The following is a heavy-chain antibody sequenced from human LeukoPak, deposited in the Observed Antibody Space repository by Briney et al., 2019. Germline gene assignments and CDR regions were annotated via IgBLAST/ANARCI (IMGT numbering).Heavy chain of an antibody. CDR1: GDSVSSNSAA. CDR2: TYYRSKWYN. Sequence: SQTLSLTCAISGDSVSSNSAAWNWIRQSPSRGLEWLGRTYYRSKWYNDYAVSVKSRITINPDTSKNQFSLQLNSVTPEDTAVYYCAREGAHSSSWYDYYYGVDVWGQGTTVTVSS. CDR3: AREGAHSSSWYDYYYGVDV. V-gene: IGHV6-1*01. D-gene: IGHD6-13*01. J-gene: IGHJ6*02.